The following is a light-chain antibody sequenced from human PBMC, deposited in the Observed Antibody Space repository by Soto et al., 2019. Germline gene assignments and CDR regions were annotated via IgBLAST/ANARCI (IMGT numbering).Light chain of an antibody. V-gene: IGKV3-20*01. CDR3: QQYGSSPLET. CDR2: GAS. CDR1: QSVSSSY. Sequence: EIVLRQTPGTLSLSPGERATLSCRASQSVSSSYLAWYQQKPGHAPRLLIYGASSRATGISDSFSGSGSGTDFTLIIRRREPEDFAVYYCQQYGSSPLETFVQGTKGESK. J-gene: IGKJ1*01.